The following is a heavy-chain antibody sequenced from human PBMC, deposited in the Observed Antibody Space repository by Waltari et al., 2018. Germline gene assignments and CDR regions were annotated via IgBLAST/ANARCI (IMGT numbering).Heavy chain of an antibody. CDR3: TRALWLGELYDY. CDR2: INSDGSST. D-gene: IGHD3-10*01. V-gene: IGHV3-74*01. J-gene: IGHJ4*02. CDR1: GFTFTMYL. Sequence: EVQLDESGGGLVQPGGSLSLSCSASGFTFTMYLMNWVRQAPGKGLVWVARINSDGSSTTYADSVKGRFTISRDNAKNTVYLQMNSLRVEDTAVYYCTRALWLGELYDYWGQGTLVTVSS.